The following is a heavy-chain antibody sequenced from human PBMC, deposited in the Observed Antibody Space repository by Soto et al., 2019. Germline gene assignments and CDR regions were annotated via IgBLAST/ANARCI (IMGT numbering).Heavy chain of an antibody. CDR1: GYTFTSYD. Sequence: QVQLVQSGAEVKKPGASVKVSCKASGYTFTSYDINWVRQATGQGLEWMGWMNPNSGNTGYAQKFQGRVTMTRNTSISTAYMELSSLRSEDTAVYYCARGRGRWLQWRNWFAPWGQGTLVTVSS. D-gene: IGHD5-12*01. CDR2: MNPNSGNT. J-gene: IGHJ5*02. CDR3: ARGRGRWLQWRNWFAP. V-gene: IGHV1-8*01.